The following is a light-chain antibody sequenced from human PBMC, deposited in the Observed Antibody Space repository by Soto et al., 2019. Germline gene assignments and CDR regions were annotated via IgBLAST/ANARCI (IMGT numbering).Light chain of an antibody. CDR3: QQYTNAHGIT. CDR2: AAS. Sequence: EIAVTQSPGTLSLSPGERATLSCRASQGVGNKYLAWYQQRPGQAPSLLIYAASSRATGVPDRFSGSGSGTDFTLTISRLEPEYFAVYYCQQYTNAHGITFGQGTRLEI. J-gene: IGKJ5*01. V-gene: IGKV3-20*01. CDR1: QGVGNKY.